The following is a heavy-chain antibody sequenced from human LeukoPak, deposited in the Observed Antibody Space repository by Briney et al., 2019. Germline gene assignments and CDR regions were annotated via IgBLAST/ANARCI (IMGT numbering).Heavy chain of an antibody. CDR1: GYTFTKYG. D-gene: IGHD6-13*01. CDR3: ARGMGLLSGAAAGELGY. CDR2: TSAYNGDT. Sequence: VASVKVSCKASGYTFTKYGISWVRQAPGQGLEWMGWTSAYNGDTNYAQKLQGRVSMTTDTSTGTAYMELKSLRSDDTAMYYCARGMGLLSGAAAGELGYWGQGTLVTVSS. V-gene: IGHV1-18*01. J-gene: IGHJ4*02.